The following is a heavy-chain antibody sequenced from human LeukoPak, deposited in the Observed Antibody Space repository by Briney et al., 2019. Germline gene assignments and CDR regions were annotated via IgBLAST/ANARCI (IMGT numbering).Heavy chain of an antibody. CDR2: IYYRGST. J-gene: IGHJ3*02. Sequence: PSETLSLTCTVSGGSISSYYWSWIRQPPGKGLEWIGYIYYRGSTNYNPSLKSRVTISVDASKNQFSLKLSSVTAADTAVYYCARERRYYYDSSGYYPDAFDIWGQGTMVTVSS. V-gene: IGHV4-59*01. D-gene: IGHD3-22*01. CDR1: GGSISSYY. CDR3: ARERRYYYDSSGYYPDAFDI.